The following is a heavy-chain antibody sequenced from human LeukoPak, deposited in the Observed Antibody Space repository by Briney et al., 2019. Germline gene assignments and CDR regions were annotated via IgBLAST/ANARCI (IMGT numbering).Heavy chain of an antibody. CDR3: AKERRSGWYYFDY. Sequence: PGRSLRLSCAASGFTFSSYGMHWVRQAPGKGLEWVAVISYDGSNKYYADSVKGRFTISRDNSKNTLYLQMNSLRAEDTAVYYCAKERRSGWYYFDYWGQGTLVTVSS. J-gene: IGHJ4*02. CDR1: GFTFSSYG. CDR2: ISYDGSNK. D-gene: IGHD6-19*01. V-gene: IGHV3-30*18.